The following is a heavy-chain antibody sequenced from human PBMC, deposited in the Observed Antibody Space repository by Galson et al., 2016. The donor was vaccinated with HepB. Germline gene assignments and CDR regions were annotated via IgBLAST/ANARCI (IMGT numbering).Heavy chain of an antibody. CDR3: VRNLFSGDDYSVDY. J-gene: IGHJ4*02. Sequence: SLRLSCAASGFTFSTYSMNWVRQAAGKGLEWVSSISDTSNYIYHADSVKGRFTVSRDNAKNSLYLQMNSLRAEDTAMYYCVRNLFSGDDYSVDYCGQGTLVTVSS. CDR1: GFTFSTYS. V-gene: IGHV3-21*04. D-gene: IGHD4-11*01. CDR2: ISDTSNYI.